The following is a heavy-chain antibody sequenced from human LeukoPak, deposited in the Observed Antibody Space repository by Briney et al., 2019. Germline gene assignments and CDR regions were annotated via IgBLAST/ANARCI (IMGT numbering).Heavy chain of an antibody. V-gene: IGHV3-30*04. J-gene: IGHJ4*02. D-gene: IGHD6-13*01. CDR1: GFTFSSYA. CDR2: ISYDGSNK. CDR3: AREYSSSWYIPCFDY. Sequence: GGSLRLSCAASGFTFSSYAMHWVRQAPGKGLEWVAVISYDGSNKYYADSVKGRFTISRDNSKNTLYLQMNSLRAEDTAVYYCAREYSSSWYIPCFDYWGQGTLVTVSS.